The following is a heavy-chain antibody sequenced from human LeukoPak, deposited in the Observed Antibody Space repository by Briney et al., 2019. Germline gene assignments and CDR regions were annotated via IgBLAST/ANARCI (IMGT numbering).Heavy chain of an antibody. Sequence: GGSLRLSCAASGFTFSSYAMSWVRQAPGKGLEGVAGISYDGSNKYYADSVKGRFTISRDNSKNTLYLQMNSLRAEDTAVYYCARDKLTSYSSGHYYYGMDVWGKGTTVTVSS. J-gene: IGHJ6*04. CDR3: ARDKLTSYSSGHYYYGMDV. D-gene: IGHD6-19*01. CDR1: GFTFSSYA. V-gene: IGHV3-30*04. CDR2: ISYDGSNK.